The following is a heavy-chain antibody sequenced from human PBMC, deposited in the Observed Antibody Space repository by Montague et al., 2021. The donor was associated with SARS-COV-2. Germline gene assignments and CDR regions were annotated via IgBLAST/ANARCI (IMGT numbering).Heavy chain of an antibody. J-gene: IGHJ4*02. CDR1: GGSINNYY. V-gene: IGHV4-59*01. D-gene: IGHD4-23*01. Sequence: SETLSLTCNVSGGSINNYYWSWIRQSPGRGLEWIGYIYYTGSTTCNPSLDSRVTISLDTSRDLVSLELRSLTVADTAVYYCARGGGWKRHFDYWGQGTLFAVSS. CDR3: ARGGGWKRHFDY. CDR2: IYYTGST.